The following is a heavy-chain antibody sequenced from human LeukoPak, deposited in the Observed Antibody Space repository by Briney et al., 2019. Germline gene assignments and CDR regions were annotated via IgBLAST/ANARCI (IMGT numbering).Heavy chain of an antibody. J-gene: IGHJ4*02. CDR2: INHSGST. CDR1: GGSFSGYY. D-gene: IGHD3-10*01. CDR3: ARVKGLLWFGEKRYFDY. Sequence: PSETLSLTCAVYGGSFSGYYWSWIRQPPGKGLEWIGEINHSGSTNYNPSLKSRVTISVDTSKNQFSLKLSSVTAAHTAVYYCARVKGLLWFGEKRYFDYWGQGTLVTASS. V-gene: IGHV4-34*01.